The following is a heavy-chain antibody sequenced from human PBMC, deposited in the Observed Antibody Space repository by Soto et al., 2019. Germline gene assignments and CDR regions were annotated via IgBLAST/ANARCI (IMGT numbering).Heavy chain of an antibody. CDR1: GGSISSSNW. Sequence: SETLSLTCAVSGGSISSSNWWSWVRQPPGKGLEWIGEIYHSGSTNYNPSLKSRVTISVDKSKNQFSLKLSSVTAADTALYYCARERGYCSGGSCPVDYWGKGTLVT. CDR3: ARERGYCSGGSCPVDY. D-gene: IGHD2-15*01. V-gene: IGHV4-4*02. J-gene: IGHJ4*02. CDR2: IYHSGST.